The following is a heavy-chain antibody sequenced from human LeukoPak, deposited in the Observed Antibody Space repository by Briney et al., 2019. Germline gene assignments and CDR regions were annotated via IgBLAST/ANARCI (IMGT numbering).Heavy chain of an antibody. D-gene: IGHD6-13*01. CDR3: ARDSSPAAAFDY. Sequence: SETLSLTCTVSGGSISIYYWSWIRQPPGKGLEWIGSIYYSGSTYYNPSLKSRVTISVDTSKNQFSLKLSSVTAAGTAVYYCARDSSPAAAFDYWGQGTLVTVSS. J-gene: IGHJ4*02. V-gene: IGHV4-59*12. CDR1: GGSISIYY. CDR2: IYYSGST.